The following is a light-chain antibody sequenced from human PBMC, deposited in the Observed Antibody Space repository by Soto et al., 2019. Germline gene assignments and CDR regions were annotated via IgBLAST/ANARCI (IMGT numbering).Light chain of an antibody. V-gene: IGLV2-14*01. J-gene: IGLJ2*01. Sequence: QSALTQPASVSGSPGQSITISCTGTSSDVGGYNYVSWYQQHPGKAPKLMIYDVSNRPSGVSNRFSGSKSGNTASLTISGLQDEDEAAYYCSSYTSSSTDVVFGGGTKLTVL. CDR2: DVS. CDR3: SSYTSSSTDVV. CDR1: SSDVGGYNY.